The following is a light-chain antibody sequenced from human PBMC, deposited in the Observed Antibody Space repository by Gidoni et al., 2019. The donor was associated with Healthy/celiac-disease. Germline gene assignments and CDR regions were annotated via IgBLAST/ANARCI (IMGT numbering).Light chain of an antibody. CDR2: YDS. V-gene: IGLV3-21*04. CDR3: QVWDSSSDRV. CDR1: TIGSKS. J-gene: IGLJ3*02. Sequence: SYVLTPPPSFSVAPGKTARTTCGGNTIGSKSVHWYQQKPGQAPVLVIYYDSDRPSGIPERFSGSNSGNTATLTISRVEAGDEADYYCQVWDSSSDRVFGGGTKLTVL.